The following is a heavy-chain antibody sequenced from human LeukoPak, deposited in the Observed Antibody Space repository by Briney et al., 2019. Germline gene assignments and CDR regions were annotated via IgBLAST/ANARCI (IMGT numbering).Heavy chain of an antibody. J-gene: IGHJ6*02. CDR3: AKEKEVAAAGRFYYYYGMDV. CDR1: GFTFSSYA. D-gene: IGHD6-13*01. V-gene: IGHV3-23*01. Sequence: GGSLRLSCAVSGFTFSSYAMSWVRQAPGKGLEWVSAISGSGGSTYYADSVKGRFTISRDNSKNTLYLQMNSLRAEDTAVYYCAKEKEVAAAGRFYYYYGMDVWGQGTTVTVSS. CDR2: ISGSGGST.